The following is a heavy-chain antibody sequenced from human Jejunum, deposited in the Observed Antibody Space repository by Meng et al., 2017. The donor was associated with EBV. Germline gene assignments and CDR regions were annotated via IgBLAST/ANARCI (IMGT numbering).Heavy chain of an antibody. CDR1: GWNLTDKG. V-gene: IGHV1-8*01. J-gene: IGHJ2*01. CDR2: LNPNRRDS. CDR3: ARGPYYHDSNGYCARYFDL. Sequence: QVQVVRCGAAVEETWGSVKGCSKGSGWNLTDKGFNGGRQATSQGLEWMGWLNPNRRDSGHAREFQGRLAMTRDTSIDTDYMQLSSLRSEDTAIYYCARGPYYHDSNGYCARYFDLWGRGTLVTVSS. D-gene: IGHD3-22*01.